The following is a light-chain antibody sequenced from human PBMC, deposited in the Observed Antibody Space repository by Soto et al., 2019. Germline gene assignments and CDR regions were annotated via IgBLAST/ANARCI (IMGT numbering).Light chain of an antibody. V-gene: IGKV3-11*01. CDR1: QSISSY. J-gene: IGKJ1*01. Sequence: EIVLTQSPATLSLSPGERASLSCRASQSISSYLAWYQQKPGQAPRLLIYDASNRATGIPARFSGCGSGTDFTLTISSLEPEDFALYYCQQRSSWPRTFGLGTKVEIK. CDR2: DAS. CDR3: QQRSSWPRT.